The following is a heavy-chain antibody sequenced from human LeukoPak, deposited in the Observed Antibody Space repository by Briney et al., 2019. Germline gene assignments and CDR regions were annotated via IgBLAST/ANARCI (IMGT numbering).Heavy chain of an antibody. CDR3: ARDLKFGGVIVPPGY. CDR1: GYTFTCYY. D-gene: IGHD3-16*02. CDR2: INPNSGGT. V-gene: IGHV1-2*06. J-gene: IGHJ4*02. Sequence: VASVKVSCKASGYTFTCYYMHWVRQAPGQGLEWMGRINPNSGGTNYAQKFQGRVTMTRDTSISTAYMELSRLRSDDTAVYYCARDLKFGGVIVPPGYWGQGTLVTVSS.